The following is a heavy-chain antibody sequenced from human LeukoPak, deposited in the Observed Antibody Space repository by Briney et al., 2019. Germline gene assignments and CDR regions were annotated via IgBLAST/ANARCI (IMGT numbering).Heavy chain of an antibody. D-gene: IGHD6-19*01. Sequence: ASVKVSCKASGYTFTGYYMHWVRQAPGQGLEWMGWINPNSGGTNYAQKFQGRVTMTRDTSISTAYMELSGLRSDDTAVYYCARDQQWLVRYFDYWGQGTLVTVSS. V-gene: IGHV1-2*02. J-gene: IGHJ4*02. CDR1: GYTFTGYY. CDR2: INPNSGGT. CDR3: ARDQQWLVRYFDY.